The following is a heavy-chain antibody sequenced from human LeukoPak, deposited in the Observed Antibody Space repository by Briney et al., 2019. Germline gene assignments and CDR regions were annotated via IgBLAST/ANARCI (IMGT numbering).Heavy chain of an antibody. Sequence: SETMSLTCAVYGGSFSGYYWSWIRQPPGKGLEWIGEIIHSGSTNYNPSLKSRVTISVDTSKNQFSLKLSSVTAADTAVYYCARHRLGSNYYGSGSANGGFDYWGQGTLVTVSS. CDR3: ARHRLGSNYYGSGSANGGFDY. J-gene: IGHJ4*02. D-gene: IGHD3-10*01. V-gene: IGHV4-34*12. CDR1: GGSFSGYY. CDR2: IIHSGST.